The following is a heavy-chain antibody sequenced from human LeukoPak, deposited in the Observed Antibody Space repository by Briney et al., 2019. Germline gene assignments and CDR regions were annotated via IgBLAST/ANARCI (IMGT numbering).Heavy chain of an antibody. CDR2: ISWNSGSI. CDR1: GFTFDDYA. V-gene: IGHV3-9*01. Sequence: PGGSLRLSCAASGFTFDDYAMHWVRQAPGKGLEWVSGISWNSGSIGYADSVKGRFTISRDNAKNSLYLQMNSLRAEDTALYYCAKDSGSYYGYFDYWGQGTLVTVSS. CDR3: AKDSGSYYGYFDY. D-gene: IGHD1-26*01. J-gene: IGHJ4*02.